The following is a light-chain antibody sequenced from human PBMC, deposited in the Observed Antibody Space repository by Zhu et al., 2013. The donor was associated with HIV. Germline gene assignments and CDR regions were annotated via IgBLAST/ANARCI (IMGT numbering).Light chain of an antibody. CDR3: QQLNKYPFT. CDR1: QDIANH. J-gene: IGKJ3*01. CDR2: VAF. V-gene: IGKV1-9*01. Sequence: DIQLTQSPSFLSASVGDRVTITCWASQDIANHLAWFQQKPGKAPKLLIYVAFSLQSGVPSRFSGSGSETEFTLTISSLQPEDSATYYCQQLNKYPFTFGPGTKVDIK.